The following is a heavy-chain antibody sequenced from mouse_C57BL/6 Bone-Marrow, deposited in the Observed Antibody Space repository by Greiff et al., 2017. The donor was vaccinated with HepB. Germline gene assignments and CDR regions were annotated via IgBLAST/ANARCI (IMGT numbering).Heavy chain of an antibody. CDR2: IDPANGNT. CDR1: GFNIKNTY. V-gene: IGHV14-3*01. CDR3: ARCITTVVASYYYAMDY. D-gene: IGHD1-1*01. J-gene: IGHJ4*01. Sequence: EVQLQQSVAELVRPGASVKLSCTASGFNIKNTYMHWVKQRPEQGLEWIGRIDPANGNTKYAPKFQGKATITADTSSNTAYLQLSSLTSEDTAIYYCARCITTVVASYYYAMDYWGQGTSVTVSS.